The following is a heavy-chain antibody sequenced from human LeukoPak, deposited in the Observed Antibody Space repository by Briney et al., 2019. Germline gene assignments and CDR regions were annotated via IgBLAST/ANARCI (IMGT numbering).Heavy chain of an antibody. J-gene: IGHJ4*02. Sequence: GRSPRLSCAASGFTFDDYAMHWVRQAPGKGLEWVSGISWNSGSIGYADSVKGRFTISRDNAKKSLYLQMNSLRAEDMALYYCAKSASKNYYYGGYFDYRGQGTLVTVSP. CDR3: AKSASKNYYYGGYFDY. CDR2: ISWNSGSI. V-gene: IGHV3-9*03. D-gene: IGHD3-22*01. CDR1: GFTFDDYA.